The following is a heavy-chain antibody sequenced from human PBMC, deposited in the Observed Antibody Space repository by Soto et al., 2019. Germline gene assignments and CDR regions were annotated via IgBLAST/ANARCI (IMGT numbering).Heavy chain of an antibody. CDR3: ARDYYGSGAPDHYGMDV. Sequence: QVQMVQSGAEVKKPGASAKVSCKASGYTFTNYGISWVRQAPGQGLEWLGWISTYTGNTDYAQKLQGRLTMTTDTSXTXXYLELRSLRSDDTAVYYCARDYYGSGAPDHYGMDVWGQGTTVTVSS. J-gene: IGHJ6*02. CDR1: GYTFTNYG. CDR2: ISTYTGNT. V-gene: IGHV1-18*01. D-gene: IGHD3-10*01.